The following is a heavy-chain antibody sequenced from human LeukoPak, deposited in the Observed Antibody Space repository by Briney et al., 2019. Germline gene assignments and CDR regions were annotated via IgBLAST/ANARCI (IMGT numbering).Heavy chain of an antibody. V-gene: IGHV4-34*01. CDR1: GGSFSGYY. CDR3: ARAEMATMNIDY. D-gene: IGHD5-12*01. Sequence: PSETLSLTCAVYGGSFSGYYWSWIRQPPGKGLEWIGEINHSGSTNYNPSLKSRVTISVDTSKNQFSLKLSSVTAADTAVYYCARAEMATMNIDYWGQGTLVTVSS. CDR2: INHSGST. J-gene: IGHJ4*02.